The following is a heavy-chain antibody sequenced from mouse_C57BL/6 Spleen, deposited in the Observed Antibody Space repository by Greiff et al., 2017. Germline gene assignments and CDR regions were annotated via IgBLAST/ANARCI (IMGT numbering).Heavy chain of an antibody. J-gene: IGHJ3*01. V-gene: IGHV5-17*01. D-gene: IGHD1-1*01. Sequence: EVHLVESGGGLVKPGGSLKLSCAASGFTFSDYGMHWVRQAPEKGLEWVAYISSGSSTIYYADTVKGRFTISRDNAKNTMFLQMTSLRSEDTAMYYCARVTSVVAPGFAYWGQGTLVTVSA. CDR1: GFTFSDYG. CDR2: ISSGSSTI. CDR3: ARVTSVVAPGFAY.